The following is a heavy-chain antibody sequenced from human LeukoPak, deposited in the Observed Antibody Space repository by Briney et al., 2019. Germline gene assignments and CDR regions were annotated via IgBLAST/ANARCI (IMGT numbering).Heavy chain of an antibody. CDR2: ISSSGTTI. J-gene: IGHJ4*02. CDR3: ARDGRIVVVPAVPFDY. Sequence: GASLRLSCAASGFTFNRYSMNWVRQAPGKGLEWISYISSSGTTIYYADSVKGRFTISRDNSKNTLYLQMNSLRAEDTAVYYCARDGRIVVVPAVPFDYWGQGTLVTVSS. D-gene: IGHD2-2*01. CDR1: GFTFNRYS. V-gene: IGHV3-48*01.